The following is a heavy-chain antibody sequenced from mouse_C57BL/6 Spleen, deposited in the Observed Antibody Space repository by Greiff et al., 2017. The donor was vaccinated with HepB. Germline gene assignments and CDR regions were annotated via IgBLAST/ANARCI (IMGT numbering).Heavy chain of an antibody. Sequence: QVHVKQPGAELVKPGASVKMSCKASGYTFTSYWITWVKQRPGQGLEWIGDIYPGSGSTNYNEKFKSKATLTVDTSSSTAYMQLSSLTSEDSAVYYCARSPLYGSSPYYFDYWGQGTTLTVSS. V-gene: IGHV1-55*01. CDR1: GYTFTSYW. D-gene: IGHD1-1*01. CDR2: IYPGSGST. CDR3: ARSPLYGSSPYYFDY. J-gene: IGHJ2*01.